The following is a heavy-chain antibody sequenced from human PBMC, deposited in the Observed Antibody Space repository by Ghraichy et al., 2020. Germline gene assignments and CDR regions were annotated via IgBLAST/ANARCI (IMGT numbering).Heavy chain of an antibody. CDR1: GFPFSSYA. V-gene: IGHV3-21*01. J-gene: IGHJ4*02. CDR3: ARSYYDTSGYYYDY. CDR2: ISSSGSHD. D-gene: IGHD3-22*01. Sequence: LSLTCAAAGFPFSSYAMSWVRQAPGKGLEWVSSISSSGSHDHYANSVTGRFTISRDNAKNSLSLQMNSPRAEDTAIYYCARSYYDTSGYYYDYWGQGTLVTVSS.